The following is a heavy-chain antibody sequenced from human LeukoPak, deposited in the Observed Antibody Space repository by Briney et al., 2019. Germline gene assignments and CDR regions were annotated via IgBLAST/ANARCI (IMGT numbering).Heavy chain of an antibody. J-gene: IGHJ6*03. D-gene: IGHD2-8*01. Sequence: SVTVSCKAAGGTFSSYAISWVRQAPGQGLEWMGGIIPIFGTANYARKFQGRVTITAHQSTSTAYMELSSLRSEDTAVYYRARGGPYCTNGVCYTGDLDYYYYYMDVWGKGTTVTVSS. CDR2: IIPIFGTA. CDR1: GGTFSSYA. V-gene: IGHV1-69*13. CDR3: ARGGPYCTNGVCYTGDLDYYYYYMDV.